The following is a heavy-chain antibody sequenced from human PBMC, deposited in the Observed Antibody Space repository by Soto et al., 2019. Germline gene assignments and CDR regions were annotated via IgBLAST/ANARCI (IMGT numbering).Heavy chain of an antibody. CDR2: IYYSGST. Sequence: PSETLSLTCIVSGGSISSSSYYWGWIRQPPGKGLEWIGSIYYSGSTYYNPSLKSRVTISVDTSKNQFSLKRSSVTAADTDVFYCARHSARNWFDPWGQGTLGSV. D-gene: IGHD6-6*01. J-gene: IGHJ5*02. CDR1: GGSISSSSYY. CDR3: ARHSARNWFDP. V-gene: IGHV4-39*01.